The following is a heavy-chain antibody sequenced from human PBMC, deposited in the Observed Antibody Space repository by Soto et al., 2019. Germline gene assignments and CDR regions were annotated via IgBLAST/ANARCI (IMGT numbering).Heavy chain of an antibody. D-gene: IGHD3-22*01. CDR3: ATMNGYFEY. J-gene: IGHJ4*02. CDR2: ITATGDRT. V-gene: IGHV3-23*01. Sequence: VGSLRLSCADSGFRFSSDSMSWFRQTPGKGLEWVAAITATGDRTYYADSVTGRFTISRDNSKKTHYLQMTSLRAEDTAMYYCATMNGYFEYWGQGTPVTVSS. CDR1: GFRFSSDS.